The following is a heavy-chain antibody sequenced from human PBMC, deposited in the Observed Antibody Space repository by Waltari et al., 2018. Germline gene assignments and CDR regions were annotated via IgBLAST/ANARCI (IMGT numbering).Heavy chain of an antibody. CDR1: GFTFSSYS. J-gene: IGHJ6*02. Sequence: EVQLVESGGGLVTPGGSLRLSCAASGFTFSSYSMNWARQAPGKGREWFSAINEVSSHIYYAGSMKGRLTISRDNAKSSLFLQMDNLRVEDTAVYYCARDISPQAQQRNNGMDVWGQGTTVTVSS. D-gene: IGHD2-8*01. CDR3: ARDISPQAQQRNNGMDV. V-gene: IGHV3-21*01. CDR2: INEVSSHI.